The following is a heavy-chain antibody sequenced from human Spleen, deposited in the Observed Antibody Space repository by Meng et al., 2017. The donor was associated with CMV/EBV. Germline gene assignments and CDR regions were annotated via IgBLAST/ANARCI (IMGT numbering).Heavy chain of an antibody. CDR2: INPSGGST. J-gene: IGHJ4*02. V-gene: IGHV1-46*01. Sequence: ASVKVSCKASGYTFTSYGISWVRQAPGQGLEWMGIINPSGGSTSYAQKFQGRVTMTRDTSTSTVYMELSSLRSEDTAVYYCARDRSSGSYYDLFDYWGQGTLVTVSS. D-gene: IGHD1-26*01. CDR1: GYTFTSYG. CDR3: ARDRSSGSYYDLFDY.